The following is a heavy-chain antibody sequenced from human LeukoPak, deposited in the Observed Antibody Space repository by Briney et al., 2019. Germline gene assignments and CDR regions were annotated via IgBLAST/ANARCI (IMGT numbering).Heavy chain of an antibody. D-gene: IGHD6-19*01. J-gene: IGHJ5*02. CDR1: GDSVSSSSYY. Sequence: KSSETLSLTCTVSGDSVSSSSYYWGWIRQPPGKGLEWIGRRYYSGSTGYNPSLKSRVTISVDTSKNQFSLKLSSVTAADTAVYYCAREEYSSGHTGGCFDPWGQGTLVTVSS. V-gene: IGHV4-39*02. CDR2: RYYSGST. CDR3: AREEYSSGHTGGCFDP.